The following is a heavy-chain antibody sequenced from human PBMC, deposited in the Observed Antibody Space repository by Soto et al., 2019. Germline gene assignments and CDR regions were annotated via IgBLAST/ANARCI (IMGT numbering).Heavy chain of an antibody. CDR3: ARGRRWLQLHWYFDL. CDR2: INHSGST. CDR1: GGSFSGYY. J-gene: IGHJ2*01. Sequence: ETLSLTCAVYGGSFSGYYWSWIRQPPGKGLEWIGEINHSGSTNYNPSLKSRVTISVDTSKNQFSLKLSSVTAADTAVYYCARGRRWLQLHWYFDLWGRGTLVTVSS. D-gene: IGHD1-1*01. V-gene: IGHV4-34*01.